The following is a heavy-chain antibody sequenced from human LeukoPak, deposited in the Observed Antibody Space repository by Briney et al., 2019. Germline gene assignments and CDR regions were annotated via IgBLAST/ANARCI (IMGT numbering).Heavy chain of an antibody. CDR1: GGSISSSSYY. J-gene: IGHJ6*02. Sequence: SETLSLTCTVSGGSISSSSYYWGWIRPPPGKGLEWIGYIYYSGSTNYNPSLKSRVTISVDTSKNQFSLKLSSVTAADTAVYYCARGYGYNRQRGYYYGMDVWGQGTTVTVSS. V-gene: IGHV4-61*05. D-gene: IGHD6-25*01. CDR2: IYYSGST. CDR3: ARGYGYNRQRGYYYGMDV.